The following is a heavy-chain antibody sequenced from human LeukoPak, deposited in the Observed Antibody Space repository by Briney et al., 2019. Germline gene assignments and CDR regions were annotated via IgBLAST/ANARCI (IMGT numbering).Heavy chain of an antibody. D-gene: IGHD6-19*01. CDR1: GYTFTRYD. J-gene: IGHJ5*02. CDR2: MNPNSGNT. V-gene: IGHV1-8*01. Sequence: GASVKVSCKASGYTFTRYDINWVRQATGQGLEWMGWMNPNSGNTGYAQKFQGRVTMTRNTSISTAYMELSSLRSEDTAVYYCARGSGWYNWFDPWGQGTLVTVSS. CDR3: ARGSGWYNWFDP.